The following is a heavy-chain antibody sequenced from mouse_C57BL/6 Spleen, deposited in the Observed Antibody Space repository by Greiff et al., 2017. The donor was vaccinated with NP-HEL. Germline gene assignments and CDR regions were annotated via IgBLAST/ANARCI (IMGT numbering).Heavy chain of an antibody. CDR3: ARSTTVVATNFDV. J-gene: IGHJ1*03. Sequence: VQLQQSGAELAKPGASVKLSCKASGYTFTSYWMHWIKQRPGQGLEWIGYINPSSGYTKYNQKFKDKATLTADKSSSTAYMQLSSLTYEDSAVYYCARSTTVVATNFDVWGTGTTVTVSS. V-gene: IGHV1-7*01. CDR2: INPSSGYT. CDR1: GYTFTSYW. D-gene: IGHD1-1*01.